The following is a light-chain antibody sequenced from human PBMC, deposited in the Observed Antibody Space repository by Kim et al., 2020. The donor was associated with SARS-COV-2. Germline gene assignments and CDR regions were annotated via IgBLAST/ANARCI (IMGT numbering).Light chain of an antibody. Sequence: SYVVTQPPSVSVAPGKTARINCGGNDIGSKNVHWYQQKPGRAPVLVIYYDSDRPSGMPERFSGSNSGNTAILTISGVEAGDEADYYCQVWESSSDLMFGGGTQLTVL. J-gene: IGLJ3*02. CDR3: QVWESSSDLM. V-gene: IGLV3-21*01. CDR1: DIGSKN. CDR2: YDS.